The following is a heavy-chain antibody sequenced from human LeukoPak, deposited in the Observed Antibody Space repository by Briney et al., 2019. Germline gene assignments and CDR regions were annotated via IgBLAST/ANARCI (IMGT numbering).Heavy chain of an antibody. V-gene: IGHV4-39*01. CDR2: IYYSGST. D-gene: IGHD3-16*01. J-gene: IGHJ4*02. Sequence: KASETLSLTCIVSDGSISSSSYYWGWIRQPPGKGLEWIGSIYYSGSTYYNPSVKSRVTIFVDTSKNQFSLKLSSVTAADTAVYYWAAHPGFLRDFDYWGQGTLVTVSS. CDR3: AAHPGFLRDFDY. CDR1: DGSISSSSYY.